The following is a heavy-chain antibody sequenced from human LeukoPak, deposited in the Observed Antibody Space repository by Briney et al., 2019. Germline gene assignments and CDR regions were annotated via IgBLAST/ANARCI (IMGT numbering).Heavy chain of an antibody. Sequence: SVKLSCKASGFTFTSSAMQWVRQARGQRLEWIGWIVVGSGNTNYAQKFQERVTITRDMSTSTAYMELSSLRSEDTAVYYCAAAEGYSSGWELDYWGQGTLVTVSS. CDR2: IVVGSGNT. CDR1: GFTFTSSA. CDR3: AAAEGYSSGWELDY. D-gene: IGHD6-19*01. V-gene: IGHV1-58*02. J-gene: IGHJ4*02.